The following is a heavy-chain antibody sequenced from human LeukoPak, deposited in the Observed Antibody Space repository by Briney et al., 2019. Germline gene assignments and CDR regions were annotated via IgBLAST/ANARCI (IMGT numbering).Heavy chain of an antibody. CDR1: GYTLTKLS. D-gene: IGHD6-19*01. CDR3: ARISSSGWYSGYYYYGMDV. J-gene: IGHJ6*02. V-gene: IGHV1-24*01. CDR2: FDPEKDEI. Sequence: GASVKVSCKVSGYTLTKLSIHWVRQAPGKGLEWMGGFDPEKDEIIYAQKFQGRVTITADESTSTAYMELSSLRSEDTAVYYCARISSSGWYSGYYYYGMDVWGQGTTVTVSS.